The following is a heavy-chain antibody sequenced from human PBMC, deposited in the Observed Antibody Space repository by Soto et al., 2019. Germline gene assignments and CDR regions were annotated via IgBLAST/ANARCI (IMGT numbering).Heavy chain of an antibody. D-gene: IGHD6-19*01. CDR3: AKSLWDTSGWKTDY. J-gene: IGHJ4*02. Sequence: PSEPLSLTCIVSGDSGSSGGCYWSWIRQHPGKGLEWIGYIYSNGITYYNPSLESRVTISVDPSKNQYFLRLSSVTAADTAVYFCAKSLWDTSGWKTDYWGQGTLVTVSS. CDR1: GDSGSSGGCY. CDR2: IYSNGIT. V-gene: IGHV4-61*08.